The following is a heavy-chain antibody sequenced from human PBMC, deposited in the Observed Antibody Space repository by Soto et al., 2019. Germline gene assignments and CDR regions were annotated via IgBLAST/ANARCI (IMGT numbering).Heavy chain of an antibody. D-gene: IGHD2-8*01. CDR2: IIPIFGTA. CDR1: GTDSVYV. V-gene: IGHV1-69*01. J-gene: IGHJ6*02. Sequence: GTDSVYVMGCVGTGTGKGVEWMGGIIPIFGTANYAQKFQGRVTITADESTSTAYMELSSLRSEDTAVYYCAREYCTNGVCQSYGMDVWGQGTTVTVSS. CDR3: AREYCTNGVCQSYGMDV.